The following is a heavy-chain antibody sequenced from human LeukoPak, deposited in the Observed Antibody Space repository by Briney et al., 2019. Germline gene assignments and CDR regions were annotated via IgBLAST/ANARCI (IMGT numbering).Heavy chain of an antibody. J-gene: IGHJ4*02. D-gene: IGHD3-9*01. CDR3: ARGGLRYFDY. V-gene: IGHV4-34*01. CDR2: INHSGST. CDR1: GGSFSGYY. Sequence: SETLSLTCAVYGGSFSGYYWSWIRQPPGKELEWIGEINHSGSTNYNPSLKSRVTISVDTSKNQFSLKLSSVTAADTAVYYCARGGLRYFDYWGQGTLVTVSS.